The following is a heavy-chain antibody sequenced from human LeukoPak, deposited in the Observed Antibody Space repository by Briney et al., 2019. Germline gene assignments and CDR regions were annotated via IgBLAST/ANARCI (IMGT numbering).Heavy chain of an antibody. Sequence: GGSLRLSCAASGFTFSSYAMSWVRQAPEKGLEWVSTISGSGGGTYYADSVKGRFTISRDNSKNTMYLQMNSLRAEDTAVYYCARALTGFIPGNWGQGTLVTVSS. CDR1: GFTFSSYA. D-gene: IGHD3-9*01. CDR3: ARALTGFIPGN. J-gene: IGHJ4*02. V-gene: IGHV3-23*01. CDR2: ISGSGGGT.